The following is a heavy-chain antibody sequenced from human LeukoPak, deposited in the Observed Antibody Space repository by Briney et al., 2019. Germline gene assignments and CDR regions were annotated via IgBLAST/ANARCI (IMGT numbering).Heavy chain of an antibody. J-gene: IGHJ5*02. V-gene: IGHV3-7*01. CDR1: GFTSSSYW. CDR2: IKQDGSEK. Sequence: GGSLRLSCAASGFTSSSYWMSWVRQAPGKGLEWVANIKQDGSEKYYVDSVKGRFTISRDNAKNSLYLQMNSLRAEDTAVYYCAREATASDPWGKGTLVTVSS. D-gene: IGHD5-12*01. CDR3: AREATASDP.